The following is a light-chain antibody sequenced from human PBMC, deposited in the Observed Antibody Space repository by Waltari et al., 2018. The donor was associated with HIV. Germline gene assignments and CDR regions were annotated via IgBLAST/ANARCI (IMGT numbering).Light chain of an antibody. J-gene: IGLJ2*01. Sequence: QLVLTQSPSASASLGASVQLTCTLSSGHSSYAIAWHQQRPEKGPRYLMKLNSDGSHSKGDGIPDRFSGSSSGAERYLTISSLQSDDEADYYCQTWGTGMVFGGGTKLTVL. V-gene: IGLV4-69*01. CDR3: QTWGTGMV. CDR1: SGHSSYA. CDR2: LNSDGSH.